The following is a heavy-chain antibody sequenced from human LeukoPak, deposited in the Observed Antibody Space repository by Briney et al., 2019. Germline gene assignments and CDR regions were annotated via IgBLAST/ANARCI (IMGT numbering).Heavy chain of an antibody. CDR1: GFTFSSYA. CDR3: AKASGWTNYFDY. J-gene: IGHJ4*02. CDR2: ISAGGGST. D-gene: IGHD6-19*01. Sequence: GGSLRLSCAASGFTFSSYAMTWVRQAPGKGLEWVSAISAGGGSTYYADSVKGRFTISRDNSKNTLYLQLNSLRAEDTAVYYCAKASGWTNYFDYCGQGTLVTVST. V-gene: IGHV3-23*01.